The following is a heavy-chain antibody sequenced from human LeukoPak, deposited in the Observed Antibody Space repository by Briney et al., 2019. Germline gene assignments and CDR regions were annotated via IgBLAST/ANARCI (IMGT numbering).Heavy chain of an antibody. J-gene: IGHJ3*02. Sequence: PGGSLRLSCAASGFTFSSYAMSWVRQAPGKGLEWVSAISGSGGSTYYADSVKGRFTISRDNSKNTLYLQMNSLRAEDTAVYYCAKDRHYDSSTRWSFDIWGQGTMVTVSS. V-gene: IGHV3-23*01. CDR2: ISGSGGST. CDR1: GFTFSSYA. D-gene: IGHD3-22*01. CDR3: AKDRHYDSSTRWSFDI.